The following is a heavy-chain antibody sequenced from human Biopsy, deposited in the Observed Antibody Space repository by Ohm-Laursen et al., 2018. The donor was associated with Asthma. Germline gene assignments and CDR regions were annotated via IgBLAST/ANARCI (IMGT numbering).Heavy chain of an antibody. V-gene: IGHV3-30-3*01. D-gene: IGHD1-20*01. CDR1: GFTFSDYD. Sequence: SLRLSCAASGFTFSDYDMHWVRQAPGKGLEWVAVISHDGTNKDYADSVKGRFTFSRDNSQNTLSLEMNSLRGEDRAVYYCARDLRSDNWNPWGMDVWGLGTTVTVAS. CDR2: ISHDGTNK. J-gene: IGHJ6*02. CDR3: ARDLRSDNWNPWGMDV.